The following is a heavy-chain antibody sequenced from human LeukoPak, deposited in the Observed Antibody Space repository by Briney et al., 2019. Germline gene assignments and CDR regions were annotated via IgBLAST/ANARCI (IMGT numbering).Heavy chain of an antibody. V-gene: IGHV4-59*01. Sequence: SETLSLTCTVSGGSISSYYWSWIRQPPGKGLEWIGYIYYSGSTNYNPSLKSRVTISVDTSKNQFSLKLSSVTAADTAVYYCARACERDYGDPLYDYWGQGTLVTVSS. CDR1: GGSISSYY. CDR2: IYYSGST. CDR3: ARACERDYGDPLYDY. J-gene: IGHJ4*02. D-gene: IGHD4-17*01.